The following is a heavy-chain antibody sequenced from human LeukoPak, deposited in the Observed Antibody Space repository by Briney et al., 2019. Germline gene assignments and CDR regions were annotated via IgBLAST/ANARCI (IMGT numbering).Heavy chain of an antibody. CDR1: GFTFSTYS. J-gene: IGHJ4*02. CDR2: ISSSSSYI. CDR3: ARRGYYYDSSGYYSYEGRDY. D-gene: IGHD3-22*01. Sequence: GGSLRLSCSASGFTFSTYSMNWVRQAPGKGLEWVSFISSSSSYIDYADSVKGRFTISRDNTKNPLFLQMNNLRAEDTAVYYCARRGYYYDSSGYYSYEGRDYWGQGTLVTVSS. V-gene: IGHV3-21*01.